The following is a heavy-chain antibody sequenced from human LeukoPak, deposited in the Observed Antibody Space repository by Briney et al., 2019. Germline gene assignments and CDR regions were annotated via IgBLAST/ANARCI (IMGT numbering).Heavy chain of an antibody. Sequence: ASVKVSCKASGYTFTSYGIGWVRQAPGQGLEWMGWISAYNGNTNYAQKLQGRVTMTTDTSTSTAYMELRSLRSDDTAVYYCARIEPVVGATTVDYWGQGTLVTVSS. V-gene: IGHV1-18*01. CDR1: GYTFTSYG. CDR2: ISAYNGNT. J-gene: IGHJ4*02. D-gene: IGHD1-26*01. CDR3: ARIEPVVGATTVDY.